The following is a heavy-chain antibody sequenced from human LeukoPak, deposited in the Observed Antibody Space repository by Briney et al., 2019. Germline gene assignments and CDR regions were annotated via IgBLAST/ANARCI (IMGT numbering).Heavy chain of an antibody. V-gene: IGHV3-7*01. CDR2: IKQDGSEK. J-gene: IGHJ6*02. Sequence: SGGSLRLSCAASGFTFSSYWMSWVRQAPGKGLEWVANIKQDGSEKYYVDSVKGRFIISRDTSKNTVYLQMNSLRAEDTAVYYCARDRFPHDDAHFGMDVWGQGTTVIVSS. D-gene: IGHD3-16*01. CDR1: GFTFSSYW. CDR3: ARDRFPHDDAHFGMDV.